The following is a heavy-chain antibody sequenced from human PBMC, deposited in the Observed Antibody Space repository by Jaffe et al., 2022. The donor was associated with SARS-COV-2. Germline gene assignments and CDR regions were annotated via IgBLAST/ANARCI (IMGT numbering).Heavy chain of an antibody. V-gene: IGHV4-34*01. D-gene: IGHD2-2*01. CDR3: ARGGGGIVVVPAEPYNWFDP. CDR1: GGSFSGYY. J-gene: IGHJ5*02. CDR2: INHSGST. Sequence: QVQLQQWGAGLLKPSETLSLTCAVYGGSFSGYYWSWIRQPPGKGLEWIGEINHSGSTNYNPSLKSRVTISVDTSKNQFSLKLSSVTAADTAVYYCARGGGGIVVVPAEPYNWFDPWGQGTLVTVSS.